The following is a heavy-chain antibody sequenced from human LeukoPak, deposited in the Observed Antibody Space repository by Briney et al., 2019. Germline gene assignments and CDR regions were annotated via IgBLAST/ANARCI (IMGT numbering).Heavy chain of an antibody. V-gene: IGHV1-69*13. D-gene: IGHD3-10*01. J-gene: IGHJ6*03. CDR3: ARGGNYYGSGSYSATYYYYMDV. CDR1: GGTFSSYA. Sequence: WASVKVSCKASGGTFSSYAISWVRQAPGQGLEWMGGIIPIFGTANYAQKFQGRVTITADESTSTAYMELSSLRSEDTAVYYCARGGNYYGSGSYSATYYYYMDVWGKGTTVTISS. CDR2: IIPIFGTA.